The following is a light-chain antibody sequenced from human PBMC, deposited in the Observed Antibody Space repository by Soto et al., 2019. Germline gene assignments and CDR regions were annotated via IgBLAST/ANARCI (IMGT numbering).Light chain of an antibody. CDR3: CSYATSGVV. CDR1: SSDVGSDNF. CDR2: EGT. Sequence: QSALTQPASVSGSPGQAITISCTGNSSDVGSDNFVSWYLQHPGKAPQLMIYEGTKRPSGVSNRFSGSRSGNTASLTISGLQAEDEANYYCCSYATSGVVFGGGTKLTVL. J-gene: IGLJ2*01. V-gene: IGLV2-23*01.